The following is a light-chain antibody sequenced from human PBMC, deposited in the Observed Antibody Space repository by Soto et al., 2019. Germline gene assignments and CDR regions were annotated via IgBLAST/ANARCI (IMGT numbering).Light chain of an antibody. CDR3: QQRLSWPPLS. J-gene: IGKJ4*01. CDR2: DAS. CDR1: QSISRY. Sequence: EIVLTQSPATLSLSPGERATLSCRASQSISRYLAWYQQKPGQAPRLLIHDASNRATGIPARFSGSGSETDCTLTISSLEPEDFAVYYCQQRLSWPPLSFGGGTKVENK. V-gene: IGKV3-11*01.